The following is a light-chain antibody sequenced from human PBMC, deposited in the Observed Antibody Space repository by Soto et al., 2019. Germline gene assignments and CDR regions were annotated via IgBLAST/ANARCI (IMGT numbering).Light chain of an antibody. V-gene: IGLV2-14*01. Sequence: QSVLTQPASVSGSPGQSITISCTGTSSDVGGYNSVSWYQQPPGKAPKLVIFDVSNRPSGVSNRFSGSKSGNTASLTISGLQPEDEADYYCLSYTSSTTYVFGTGTRSPS. CDR2: DVS. CDR1: SSDVGGYNS. CDR3: LSYTSSTTYV. J-gene: IGLJ1*01.